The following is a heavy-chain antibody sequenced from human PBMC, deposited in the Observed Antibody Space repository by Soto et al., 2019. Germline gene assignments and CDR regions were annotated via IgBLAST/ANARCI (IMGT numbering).Heavy chain of an antibody. V-gene: IGHV5-51*01. CDR2: IYPSDSQT. CDR3: ARHGFYGDYSSNYFDP. J-gene: IGHJ5*02. D-gene: IGHD4-17*01. Sequence: GESLKISCKGSGYSFSNWWIAWVRQMPGKGLEYMGIIYPSDSQTRYSPSFQGQVTISADKSISTAYLQWSSLKASDTAIYYCARHGFYGDYSSNYFDPWGQGTLVTVSS. CDR1: GYSFSNWW.